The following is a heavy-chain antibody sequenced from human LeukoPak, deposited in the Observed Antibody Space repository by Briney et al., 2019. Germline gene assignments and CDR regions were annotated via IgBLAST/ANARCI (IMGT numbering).Heavy chain of an antibody. J-gene: IGHJ6*02. CDR3: ARDKGYYYDSSGYYPGSNYYYGMDV. CDR1: GGSISSSSYY. V-gene: IGHV4-61*01. Sequence: SETLSLTCTVSGGSISSSSYYWGWIRQPPGKGLEWIGYIYYSGSTNYNPSLKSRVTISVDTSKNQFSLKLSSVTAADTAVYYCARDKGYYYDSSGYYPGSNYYYGMDVWGQGTTVTVSS. CDR2: IYYSGST. D-gene: IGHD3-22*01.